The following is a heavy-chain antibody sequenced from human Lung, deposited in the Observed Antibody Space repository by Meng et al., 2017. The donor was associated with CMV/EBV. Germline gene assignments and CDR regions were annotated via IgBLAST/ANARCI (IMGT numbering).Heavy chain of an antibody. CDR3: ARDPYATGWAG. D-gene: IGHD6-19*01. V-gene: IGHV4-4*02. CDR2: IYHSGGT. J-gene: IGHJ4*02. CDR1: CGSISISTW. Sequence: QRQLQESGPGLVKPSGTLSLTCAVSCGSISISTWWSWVRQPPGKGLEWIGEIYHSGGTNYNPSLRGRVTISLDKSKNQFSLTLRSVTAADTAVYYCARDPYATGWAGWGQGTLVTVSS.